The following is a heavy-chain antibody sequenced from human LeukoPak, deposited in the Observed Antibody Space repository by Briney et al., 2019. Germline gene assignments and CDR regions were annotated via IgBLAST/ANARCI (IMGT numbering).Heavy chain of an antibody. D-gene: IGHD1-14*01. V-gene: IGHV4-34*01. J-gene: IGHJ6*02. CDR1: GGSFSGYY. CDR3: ARDHLPNYYYYYGMDV. CDR2: INHSGST. Sequence: SETLSLTCAVYGGSFSGYYWSWIRQPPGKGLEWIGEINHSGSTNYNPSLKSRVTISVDTSKNQLSLKLSSVTAADTAVYYCARDHLPNYYYYYGMDVWGQGTTVTVSS.